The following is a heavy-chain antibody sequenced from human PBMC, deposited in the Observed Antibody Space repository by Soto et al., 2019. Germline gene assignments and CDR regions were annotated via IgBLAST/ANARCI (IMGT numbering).Heavy chain of an antibody. CDR2: MNPNGGNT. J-gene: IGHJ6*02. CDR3: ARGPYYDVWSGYFGYYYYYGMDV. CDR1: GYTFTSYD. V-gene: IGHV1-8*01. Sequence: ASVKVSCKDSGYTFTSYDINWVRQATGQGLEWMGWMNPNGGNTGYAQKFKGRVTMTRNTSRSTAYMELSSLRSEDTAVYYCARGPYYDVWSGYFGYYYYYGMDVWGQGTTVTVSS. D-gene: IGHD3-3*01.